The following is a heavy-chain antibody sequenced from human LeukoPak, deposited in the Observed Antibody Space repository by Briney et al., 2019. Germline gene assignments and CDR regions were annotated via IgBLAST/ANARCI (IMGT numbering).Heavy chain of an antibody. J-gene: IGHJ4*02. CDR1: GFTFSDYW. CDR2: IKQDGGEK. D-gene: IGHD2/OR15-2a*01. Sequence: PGGSLRLSCAASGFTFSDYWMNWVRQAPGQGLEWVANIKQDGGEKYCVDSVKGRFTISRDNAKNSLFLQMNSLRAEDTAVYYCVRGNRGPDYWGQGTLVTVSS. V-gene: IGHV3-7*01. CDR3: VRGNRGPDY.